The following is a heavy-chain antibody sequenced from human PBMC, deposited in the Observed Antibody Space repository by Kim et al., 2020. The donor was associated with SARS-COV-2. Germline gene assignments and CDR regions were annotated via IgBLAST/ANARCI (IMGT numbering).Heavy chain of an antibody. CDR2: ISAYNGNT. CDR3: ARDLDSAYYDFWSGYSYYYYYGMDV. J-gene: IGHJ6*02. D-gene: IGHD3-3*01. V-gene: IGHV1-18*01. CDR1: GYTFTSYG. Sequence: ASVKVSCKASGYTFTSYGISWVRQAPGQGLEWMGWISAYNGNTNYAQKLQGRVTMTTDTSTSTAYMELRSLRSDDTAVYYCARDLDSAYYDFWSGYSYYYYYGMDVWGQGTTVTVSS.